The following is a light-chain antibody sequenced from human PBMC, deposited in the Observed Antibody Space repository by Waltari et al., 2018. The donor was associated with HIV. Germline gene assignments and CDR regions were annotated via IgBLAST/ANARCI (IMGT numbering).Light chain of an antibody. J-gene: IGLJ1*01. CDR2: DVS. Sequence: QSALTQPASVSGSPGQSIPLSCTGPSCPVGYYYYVSWYQQHPGKAPKLMIYDVSNRPSGVSNRFSGSKSGNTAFLTISGLHAEDEADYYCSSYTSSSPYVFGTGTKVTVL. CDR1: SCPVGYYYY. V-gene: IGLV2-14*01. CDR3: SSYTSSSPYV.